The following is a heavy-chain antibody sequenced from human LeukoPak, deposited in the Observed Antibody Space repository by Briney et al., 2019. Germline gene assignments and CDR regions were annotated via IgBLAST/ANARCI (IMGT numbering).Heavy chain of an antibody. Sequence: PGGSLRLSCAASGFTFSSYAMHWVRQAPGKGLGWVAVISYDGSNKYYADSVKGRFTISRDNSKNTLYLQMNSLRAEDTAVYYCARESRYYDILTGYYRTRHPFNLWGQGTMVTVSS. CDR1: GFTFSSYA. V-gene: IGHV3-30*04. CDR3: ARESRYYDILTGYYRTRHPFNL. CDR2: ISYDGSNK. D-gene: IGHD3-9*01. J-gene: IGHJ3*01.